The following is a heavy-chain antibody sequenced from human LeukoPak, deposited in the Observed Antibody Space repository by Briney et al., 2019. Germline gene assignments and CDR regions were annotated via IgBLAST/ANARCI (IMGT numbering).Heavy chain of an antibody. J-gene: IGHJ5*02. CDR2: IYYSGRT. CDR1: GGSISSSSHY. Sequence: SETLSLTCTVSGGSISSSSHYWGWIRQPPGKGLEWTGSIYYSGRTYYNPSLESRLTISVDTSKNQFSLKLTSVTAAETAIYYCAQSLGSGNWISSWLDPWGQGTLVTVSS. V-gene: IGHV4-39*01. CDR3: AQSLGSGNWISSWLDP. D-gene: IGHD1-1*01.